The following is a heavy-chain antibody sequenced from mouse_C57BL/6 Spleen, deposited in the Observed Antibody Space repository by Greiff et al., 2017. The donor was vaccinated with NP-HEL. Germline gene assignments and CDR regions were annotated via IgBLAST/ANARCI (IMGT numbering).Heavy chain of an antibody. CDR2: INPSTGGT. CDR3: EVTAQATYYFDY. CDR1: GYSFTGYY. D-gene: IGHD3-2*02. Sequence: VQLQQSGPELVKPGASVKISCKASGYSFTGYYMNWVKQSPEKSLEWIGVINPSTGGTTYNQKFKAKATLTVDKSSSTAYMQLKSLTSEDSAVYYCEVTAQATYYFDYWGQGTTLTVSS. J-gene: IGHJ2*01. V-gene: IGHV1-42*01.